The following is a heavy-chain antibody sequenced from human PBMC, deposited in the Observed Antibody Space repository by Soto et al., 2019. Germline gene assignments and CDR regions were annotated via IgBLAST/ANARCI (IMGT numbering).Heavy chain of an antibody. D-gene: IGHD2-15*01. CDR1: GGAISSGGYC. Sequence: QVQLQESGPGLVKPSQTLSLTCTVSGGAISSGGYCWSWIRQHPGKGLEWIGYIYYSGSTYYNPSLKSRVTISVDTSKNQFSLKLSSVTAADTAVYYCARGDCSGGSCYSPNDYWGQGTLVTVSS. CDR2: IYYSGST. CDR3: ARGDCSGGSCYSPNDY. J-gene: IGHJ4*02. V-gene: IGHV4-31*03.